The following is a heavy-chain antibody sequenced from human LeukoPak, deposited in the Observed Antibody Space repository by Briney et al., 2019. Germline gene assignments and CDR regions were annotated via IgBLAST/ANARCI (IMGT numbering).Heavy chain of an antibody. CDR2: INPNSGGT. J-gene: IGHJ3*01. Sequence: ASVKVSCKASGYTFTDYYMHWVRQAPGQGLEWMGWINPNSGGTNYAQKFQDRVTMTRDTSISTAYMELSRLRSDDTAVYYCARISRGYYYDSSGPSHAFDFWGQGTMVTVSS. CDR3: ARISRGYYYDSSGPSHAFDF. CDR1: GYTFTDYY. D-gene: IGHD3-22*01. V-gene: IGHV1-2*02.